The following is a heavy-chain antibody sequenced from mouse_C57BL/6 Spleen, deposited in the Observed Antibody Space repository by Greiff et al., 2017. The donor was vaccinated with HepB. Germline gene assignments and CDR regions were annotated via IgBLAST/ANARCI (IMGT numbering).Heavy chain of an antibody. CDR3: ARSPYYSNYVEWYFDV. CDR2: INPSSGYT. V-gene: IGHV1-4*01. J-gene: IGHJ1*03. CDR1: GYTFTSYT. Sequence: VQLQQSGAELARPGASVKMSCKASGYTFTSYTMHWVKQRPGQGLEWIGYINPSSGYTKYNQKFKDKATLTEDKASSTAYIQLSSLTSEDSAVYYCARSPYYSNYVEWYFDVWGTGTTVTVSS. D-gene: IGHD2-5*01.